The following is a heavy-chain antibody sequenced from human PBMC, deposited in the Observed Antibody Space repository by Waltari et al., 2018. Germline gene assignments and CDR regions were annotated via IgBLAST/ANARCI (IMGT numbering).Heavy chain of an antibody. V-gene: IGHV4-34*01. CDR1: GGSFSGYY. CDR2: INHSGST. J-gene: IGHJ6*02. Sequence: QVQLQQWGAGLLKPSETLSLTCAVYGGSFSGYYWSWIRQPPGQGLEWIGEINHSGSTNYNPSLRGRVTISVDTSKNQFSLKLSSVTAADTAVYYCARHLGYCSSTSCYFYYYYGMDVWGQGTTVTVSS. CDR3: ARHLGYCSSTSCYFYYYYGMDV. D-gene: IGHD2-2*01.